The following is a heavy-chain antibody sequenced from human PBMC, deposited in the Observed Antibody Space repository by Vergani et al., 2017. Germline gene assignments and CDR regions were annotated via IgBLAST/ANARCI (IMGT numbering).Heavy chain of an antibody. CDR2: IYYSGNT. Sequence: QLQLQESGPGLVKPSETLSLTCTVSGDSISSSSYYWGWIRQPPGKGLEWIGSIYYSGNTYYNPSLKSRVIISVDTSKNHFSLKLNSVTAADTAVYYCARHLRWELLSAFDIWGQGTMVTVSS. CDR1: GDSISSSSYY. CDR3: ARHLRWELLSAFDI. D-gene: IGHD1-26*01. J-gene: IGHJ3*02. V-gene: IGHV4-39*01.